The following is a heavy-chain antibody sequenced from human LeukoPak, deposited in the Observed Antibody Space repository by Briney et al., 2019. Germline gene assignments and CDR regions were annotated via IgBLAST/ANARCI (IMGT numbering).Heavy chain of an antibody. CDR1: GYTLTELS. D-gene: IGHD2-2*03. Sequence: ASVKVSCKVSGYTLTELSMHWGRQAPGKGLEWMGGFDPEDGETIYAQKFQGRATMTEDTSTDTAYMELSSLRSEDTAVYYCASMGIVVGDTRHLAFDIWGQGTMVTVSS. J-gene: IGHJ3*02. V-gene: IGHV1-24*01. CDR2: FDPEDGET. CDR3: ASMGIVVGDTRHLAFDI.